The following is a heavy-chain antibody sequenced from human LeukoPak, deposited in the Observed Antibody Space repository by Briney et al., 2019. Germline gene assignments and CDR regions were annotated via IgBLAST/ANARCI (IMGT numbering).Heavy chain of an antibody. V-gene: IGHV4-59*01. J-gene: IGHJ4*02. CDR1: GDSISTYY. D-gene: IGHD3-22*01. CDR3: ARSPDYDSTGYDY. CDR2: VSYNGRT. Sequence: SETLSLTCSVSGDSISTYYWSWVRQAPGKGLEWIGHVSYNGRTNYNPSLKSRAAISLGTSKNHFSLTLNSMTPADTAVYYCARSPDYDSTGYDYWGQGTLVTVSS.